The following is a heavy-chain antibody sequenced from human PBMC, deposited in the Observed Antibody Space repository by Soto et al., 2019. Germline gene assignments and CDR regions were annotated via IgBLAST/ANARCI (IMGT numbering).Heavy chain of an antibody. J-gene: IGHJ4*02. Sequence: SETLSLTCTVSGGSISSGDYYWSWIRQPPGKGLEWIGYIYYSGSTYYNPSLKSRVTISVDTSKNQFSLKLSSVTAADTAVYYCARARGEWQQLLLTYFDYRGQGPLVTVSS. D-gene: IGHD6-13*01. CDR2: IYYSGST. V-gene: IGHV4-30-4*01. CDR3: ARARGEWQQLLLTYFDY. CDR1: GGSISSGDYY.